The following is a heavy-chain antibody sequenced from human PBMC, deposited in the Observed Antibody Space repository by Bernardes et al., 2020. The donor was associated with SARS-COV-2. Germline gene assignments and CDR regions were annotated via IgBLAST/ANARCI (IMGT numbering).Heavy chain of an antibody. CDR3: AVLPRGVGAHFDY. D-gene: IGHD1-26*01. Sequence: GGSLRLSCAASGFTVSDHYMDWVRQAPGKGLEWVGRSRKKGTSYTTEYAASVKGRFTIPRDDSKNSLYLEMNSLKTEDTAVYYGAVLPRGVGAHFDYWGQGTLVTVSS. V-gene: IGHV3-72*01. CDR1: GFTVSDHY. CDR2: SRKKGTSYTT. J-gene: IGHJ4*02.